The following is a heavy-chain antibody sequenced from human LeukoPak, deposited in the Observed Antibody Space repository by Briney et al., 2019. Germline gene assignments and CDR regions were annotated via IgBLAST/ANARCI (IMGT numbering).Heavy chain of an antibody. CDR3: TRGRYYFDY. J-gene: IGHJ4*02. Sequence: GGSLRLSCAASGFTFSSYWMHWVRQAPGKELVWVSRIDSGVSSTIYADSVKGRFTISRDNAKNTLYLQMNSLRAEDTAVYYCTRGRYYFDYWGQGALVTVSS. CDR2: IDSGVSST. CDR1: GFTFSSYW. V-gene: IGHV3-74*01. D-gene: IGHD4-17*01.